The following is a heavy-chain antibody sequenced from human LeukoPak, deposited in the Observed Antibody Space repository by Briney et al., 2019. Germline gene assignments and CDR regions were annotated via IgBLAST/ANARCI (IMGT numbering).Heavy chain of an antibody. V-gene: IGHV4-30-2*01. CDR2: NCHSGGT. Sequence: PSETLSLTRTVSGVSISRGGYFWSWPRQPPGRGLEWIGNNCHSGGTYYNPPLNSRVTITVDRSKNQFSLTLNSVTAADTAAYYCARELPLAAAVKDVFDLWGQGTLVTVSS. CDR3: ARELPLAAAVKDVFDL. CDR1: GVSISRGGYF. D-gene: IGHD6-13*01. J-gene: IGHJ3*01.